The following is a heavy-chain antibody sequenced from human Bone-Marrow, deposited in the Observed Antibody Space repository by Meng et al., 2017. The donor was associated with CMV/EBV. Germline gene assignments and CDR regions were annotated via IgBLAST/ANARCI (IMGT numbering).Heavy chain of an antibody. CDR3: ARAKSYGGSFIFDY. Sequence: GESLKISCAASGFTFSSYSMNWVRQAPGKGLEWVSSISSSSSYIYYADPVKGRFTISRDNAKNSLYLQMNSLRAEDTAVYYCARAKSYGGSFIFDYWGQGTLVTVSS. CDR2: ISSSSSYI. CDR1: GFTFSSYS. V-gene: IGHV3-21*01. D-gene: IGHD1-26*01. J-gene: IGHJ4*02.